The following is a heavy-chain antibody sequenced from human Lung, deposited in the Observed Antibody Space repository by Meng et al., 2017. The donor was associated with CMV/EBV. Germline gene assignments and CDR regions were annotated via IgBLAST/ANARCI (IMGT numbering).Heavy chain of an antibody. CDR3: ARHGGSTIYYYYGMDV. V-gene: IGHV5-51*01. J-gene: IGHJ6*02. Sequence: GGSLRLXCKGSGYSFTSYWIGWVRQMPGKGLEWMGIIYPGDSDTRYSPSFQGQVTISADKSISTAYLQWSSLKASDTAMYYCARHGGSTIYYYYGMDVWGQGTTVXVS. CDR2: IYPGDSDT. D-gene: IGHD2-15*01. CDR1: GYSFTSYW.